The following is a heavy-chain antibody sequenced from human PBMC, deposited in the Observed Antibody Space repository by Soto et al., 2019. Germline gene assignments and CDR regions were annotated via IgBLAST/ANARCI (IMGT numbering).Heavy chain of an antibody. J-gene: IGHJ6*02. CDR1: GFTFSSYS. CDR3: ARDDPSPRRTYYYGSGSYYGMDV. D-gene: IGHD3-10*01. Sequence: GGSLRLSCAASGFTFSSYSMNWVRQAPGKGLEWVSYISSSSTIYYADAVKGRFTISRDNAKNSLYLQMNSLRDEDTAVYYCARDDPSPRRTYYYGSGSYYGMDVWGQGTTVTVSS. CDR2: ISSSSTI. V-gene: IGHV3-48*02.